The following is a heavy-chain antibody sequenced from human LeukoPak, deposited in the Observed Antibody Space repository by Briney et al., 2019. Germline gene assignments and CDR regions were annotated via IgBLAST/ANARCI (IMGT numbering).Heavy chain of an antibody. Sequence: GGSLRLSGEASGFTFSSYGIHWVRQAPGKGLEWVAVIWYDGSNKYYSDSVKGRFTISRDNSKNTLHLQMNSLRAEDTAVYYCARDNLLGFCSGGSCSRVFDYWGQGTLVTVSS. CDR1: GFTFSSYG. V-gene: IGHV3-33*01. CDR3: ARDNLLGFCSGGSCSRVFDY. D-gene: IGHD2-15*01. CDR2: IWYDGSNK. J-gene: IGHJ4*02.